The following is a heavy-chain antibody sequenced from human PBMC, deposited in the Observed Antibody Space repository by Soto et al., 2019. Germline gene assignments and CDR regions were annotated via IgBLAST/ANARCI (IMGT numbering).Heavy chain of an antibody. J-gene: IGHJ4*02. Sequence: GGSMRLSCAASGFTFSTYAMTWVRQAPGKGLEWVSGTTDSGGTTYYADSVKGRFTISRDNSKNTLYLRMNSLRAEDTAVYYCAKDRSSGWPYYFDYWGQGTLVTVSS. CDR2: TTDSGGTT. CDR1: GFTFSTYA. CDR3: AKDRSSGWPYYFDY. D-gene: IGHD6-19*01. V-gene: IGHV3-23*01.